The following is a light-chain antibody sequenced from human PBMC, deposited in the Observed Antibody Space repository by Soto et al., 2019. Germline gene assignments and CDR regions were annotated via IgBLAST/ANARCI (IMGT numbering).Light chain of an antibody. CDR1: SSDVGGYNS. V-gene: IGLV2-8*01. Sequence: QSALTQPPSASGSPGQSVTISCTGTSSDVGGYNSVSWYQQHPGKAPKLMIYEVTKRPSGVPDRFSGSKSGNTASLTVSGLQAEDEADYYCSSYISSSTFVVFGGGTKLTVL. CDR3: SSYISSSTFVV. CDR2: EVT. J-gene: IGLJ2*01.